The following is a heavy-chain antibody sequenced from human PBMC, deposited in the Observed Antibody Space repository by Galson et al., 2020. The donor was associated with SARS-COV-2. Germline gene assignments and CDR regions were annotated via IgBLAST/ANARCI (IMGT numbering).Heavy chain of an antibody. CDR3: ASHSAPVYGFYYMDV. Sequence: SETLSLTCTVSGGSISSGGYYWSWIRQHPGKGLEWIGYIYYSGSTYYNPSLKSRVTISVDTSKNQFSLKLSSVTAADTAVYYCASHSAPVYGFYYMDVWGKGTTVTVSS. CDR1: GGSISSGGYY. D-gene: IGHD2-8*02. CDR2: IYYSGST. V-gene: IGHV4-31*03. J-gene: IGHJ6*03.